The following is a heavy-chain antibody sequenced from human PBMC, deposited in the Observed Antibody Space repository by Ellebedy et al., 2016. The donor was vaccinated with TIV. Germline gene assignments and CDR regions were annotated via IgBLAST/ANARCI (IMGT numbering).Heavy chain of an antibody. Sequence: ASVKVSCXASGYTFTSYDINWVRQATGQGLEWMGWMNPNSGNTGYAQKFQGRVTMTRNTSISTAYMELSSLRSEDTAVYYCARRGVWFGELHYYYYYGMDVWGQGTTVTVSS. D-gene: IGHD3-10*01. J-gene: IGHJ6*02. V-gene: IGHV1-8*01. CDR1: GYTFTSYD. CDR2: MNPNSGNT. CDR3: ARRGVWFGELHYYYYYGMDV.